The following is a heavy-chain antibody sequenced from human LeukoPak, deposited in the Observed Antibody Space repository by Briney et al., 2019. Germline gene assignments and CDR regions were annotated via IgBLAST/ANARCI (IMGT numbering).Heavy chain of an antibody. V-gene: IGHV4-31*03. Sequence: SETLSLTCTVSGGSISSGGYYWSWIRQHPGKGLEWIGYIYYSGSTYYNPSLKSRVTISVDTSKNQFSLKLSSVTAADTAVYYCARLVDSSSGYYVPLLNWFDPWGQGTLVTVSS. CDR3: ARLVDSSSGYYVPLLNWFDP. CDR1: GGSISSGGYY. D-gene: IGHD3-22*01. J-gene: IGHJ5*02. CDR2: IYYSGST.